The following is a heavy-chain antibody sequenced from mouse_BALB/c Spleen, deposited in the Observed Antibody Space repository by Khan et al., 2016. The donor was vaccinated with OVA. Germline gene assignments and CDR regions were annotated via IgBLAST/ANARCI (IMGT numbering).Heavy chain of an antibody. CDR2: FFPNSGGS. Sequence: LQQLGPEVVKPGASVKISCKASGYTFTDYNVDWVKQRHGKSLEWIGYFFPNSGGSGYNQKFKTKATLTVDISSSTAYMDLRNLTSEDSAVYYCVRSGYGSFAFWGQGTLVTVSA. CDR1: GYTFTDYN. V-gene: IGHV1S29*02. D-gene: IGHD1-2*01. J-gene: IGHJ3*01. CDR3: VRSGYGSFAF.